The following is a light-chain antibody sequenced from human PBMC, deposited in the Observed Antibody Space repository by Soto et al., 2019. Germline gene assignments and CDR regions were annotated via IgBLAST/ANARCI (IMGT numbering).Light chain of an antibody. J-gene: IGKJ2*03. CDR3: QQYNSYVYS. Sequence: DIQMTQSPSILSASVGDTVNITCRASQSVSTWLAWYQQKPGKAPKVMIYKASTLQIGVTSRFSASGSGTEFTLTISSLQPDDFATYYCQQYNSYVYSFGRGTKLES. V-gene: IGKV1-5*03. CDR1: QSVSTW. CDR2: KAS.